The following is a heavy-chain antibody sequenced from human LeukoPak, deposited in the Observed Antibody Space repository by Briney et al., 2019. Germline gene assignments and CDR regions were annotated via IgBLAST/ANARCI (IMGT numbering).Heavy chain of an antibody. CDR1: GFTFSSYS. CDR2: ISSSSSYI. J-gene: IGHJ4*02. D-gene: IGHD5-18*01. Sequence: PGGSLRLSCAASGFTFSSYSMNWVRQAPGKGLEWVSSISSSSSYIYYADSVKGRFTISRDNAKNSLYLQMNSLRAEDTAVYYCARGGYSYGLALWYCGQRTLVTVSS. V-gene: IGHV3-21*01. CDR3: ARGGYSYGLALWY.